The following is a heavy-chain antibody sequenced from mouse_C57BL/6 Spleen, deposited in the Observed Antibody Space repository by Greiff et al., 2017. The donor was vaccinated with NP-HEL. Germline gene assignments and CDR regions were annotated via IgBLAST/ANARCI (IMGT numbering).Heavy chain of an antibody. CDR2: ISYDGSN. J-gene: IGHJ3*01. D-gene: IGHD4-1*01. V-gene: IGHV3-6*01. CDR1: GYSITSGYY. CDR3: ASGRIGPFAY. Sequence: EVQVVESGPGLVKPSQSLSLTCSVTGYSITSGYYWNWIRQFPGNKLEWMGYISYDGSNNYNPSLKNRISITRDTSKNQFFLKLNSVTTEDTATYYCASGRIGPFAYWGQGTLVTVSA.